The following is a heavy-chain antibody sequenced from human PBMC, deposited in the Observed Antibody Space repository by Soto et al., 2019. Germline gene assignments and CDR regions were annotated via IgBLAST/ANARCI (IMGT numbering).Heavy chain of an antibody. CDR3: ARGTVRDHDFGDH. D-gene: IGHD4-17*01. J-gene: IGHJ4*02. CDR2: MSSDGSST. V-gene: IGHV3-74*01. Sequence: EVQLVESGGDLVQPGGSLRLSCAASGFTFSTSWMHWVRQVPGKGPEWVSRMSSDGSSTAYADSVRGRFIISRDNAKNTLYLQMNSLRVDDTAVYYCARGTVRDHDFGDHWGLGTLVAVSS. CDR1: GFTFSTSW.